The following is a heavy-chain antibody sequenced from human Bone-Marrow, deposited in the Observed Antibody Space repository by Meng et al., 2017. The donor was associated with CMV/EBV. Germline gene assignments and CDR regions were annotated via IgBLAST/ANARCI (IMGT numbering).Heavy chain of an antibody. CDR1: GGSISSYY. Sequence: SETLSLTCTVSGGSISSYYWSWIRQPPGKGLEWIGYIYYSGSTNYNPSLKSRVTISVDTSKNQFSLKLSSVTAADTAVYYCAKDGSELELRGWGQGTLVTVSS. CDR3: AKDGSELELRG. CDR2: IYYSGST. J-gene: IGHJ1*01. V-gene: IGHV4-59*01. D-gene: IGHD1-7*01.